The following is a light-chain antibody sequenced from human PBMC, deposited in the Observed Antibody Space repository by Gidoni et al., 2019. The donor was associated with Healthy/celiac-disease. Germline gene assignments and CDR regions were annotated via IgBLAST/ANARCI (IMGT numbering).Light chain of an antibody. CDR2: EDS. J-gene: IGLJ2*01. CDR1: SSDVGSYNL. V-gene: IGLV2-23*01. Sequence: QSALTQPASVSGSPGQSITISCTGTSSDVGSYNLVHWYHQNQGKAPKLMIYEDSKRPSGVSNRFSGSKSGNTASLTISGVQAEDEADYYCCSYAGSSTVVFGGGTKLTVL. CDR3: CSYAGSSTVV.